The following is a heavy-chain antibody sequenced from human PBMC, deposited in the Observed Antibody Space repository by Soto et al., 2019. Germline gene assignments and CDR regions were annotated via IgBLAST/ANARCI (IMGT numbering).Heavy chain of an antibody. V-gene: IGHV3-23*01. CDR3: AKVWGIAAAADAFDI. Sequence: GGSLRLSCAASGFTFSSYAMSWVRQAPGKGLEWVSAISGSGGSTYYADAVKGRFTISRDNSKDTLYLQMNSLRAEDTAVYYCAKVWGIAAAADAFDIWGQGTMVTVSS. D-gene: IGHD6-13*01. J-gene: IGHJ3*02. CDR1: GFTFSSYA. CDR2: ISGSGGST.